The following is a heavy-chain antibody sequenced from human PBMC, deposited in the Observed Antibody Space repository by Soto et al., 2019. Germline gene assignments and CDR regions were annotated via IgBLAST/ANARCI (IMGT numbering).Heavy chain of an antibody. J-gene: IGHJ4*02. CDR3: GNNDCGPPICVY. D-gene: IGHD4-17*01. CDR2: INGSGGST. V-gene: IGHV3-23*01. CDR1: GFTFSSYA. Sequence: GGSLRLSCAASGFTFSSYAMSWVRQAPGKGLEWVSAINGSGGSTYYAYSGEGRFTTSRDNYKNTLYLQMNSLRAEDTAVYYCGNNDCGPPICVYWGQGTLVTVSS.